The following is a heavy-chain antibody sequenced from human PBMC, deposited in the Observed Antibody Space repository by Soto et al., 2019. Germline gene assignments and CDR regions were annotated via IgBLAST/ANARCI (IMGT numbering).Heavy chain of an antibody. CDR3: AFHVPAAGYYYGMDV. CDR1: GGTFSSYA. V-gene: IGHV1-69*13. Sequence: ASVKVSCKASGGTFSSYAISWVRQAPGQGLEWMGGIIPIFGTANYAQKFQGRVTITADESTSTAYMELSSLRSEDTAVYYCAFHVPAAGYYYGMDVWGQRTTVTGSS. J-gene: IGHJ6*02. CDR2: IIPIFGTA. D-gene: IGHD2-2*01.